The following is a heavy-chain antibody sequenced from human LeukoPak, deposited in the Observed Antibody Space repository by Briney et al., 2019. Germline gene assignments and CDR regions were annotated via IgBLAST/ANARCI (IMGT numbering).Heavy chain of an antibody. D-gene: IGHD3-22*01. J-gene: IGHJ3*02. Sequence: SQTLSLTCTVSGGSISSGGYYGSWIRQHPGKGLEWIGYIYYSGSTYYNPSLKSRVTISVDTSKNQFSLKLSSVTAADTAVYYCARSTHRYYYDSSGYYETLGAFDIWGQGTMVTVSS. CDR2: IYYSGST. CDR3: ARSTHRYYYDSSGYYETLGAFDI. V-gene: IGHV4-31*03. CDR1: GGSISSGGYY.